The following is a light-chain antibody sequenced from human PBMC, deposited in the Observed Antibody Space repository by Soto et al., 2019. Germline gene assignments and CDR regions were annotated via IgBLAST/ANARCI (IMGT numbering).Light chain of an antibody. CDR3: AAWDDSLNGSV. V-gene: IGLV1-44*01. CDR1: SSNIGSNT. J-gene: IGLJ1*01. CDR2: SNN. Sequence: SVQTQPPSASGTPGQTVTISCSGSSSNIGSNTVNWYQQLPGTAPKLLIYSNNQRPSGVPDRFSGSKSGTSASLAIRGLQSEDEADYYCAAWDDSLNGSVFGTGTKVTVL.